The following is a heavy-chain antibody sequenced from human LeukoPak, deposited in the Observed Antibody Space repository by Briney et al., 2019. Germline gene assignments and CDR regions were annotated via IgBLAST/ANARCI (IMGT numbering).Heavy chain of an antibody. CDR3: AVGGGYSSSWYTPFDY. Sequence: PSETLSLTCTVSGGSISSYYWSWIRQPPGKGLEWVGQIYYRGTTNYNPSLKSRVSISIDTSKNQFSLKLNSVTAADTAVYYCAVGGGYSSSWYTPFDYWGQGTLVTVSS. V-gene: IGHV4-59*03. J-gene: IGHJ4*02. CDR1: GGSISSYY. CDR2: IYYRGTT. D-gene: IGHD6-13*01.